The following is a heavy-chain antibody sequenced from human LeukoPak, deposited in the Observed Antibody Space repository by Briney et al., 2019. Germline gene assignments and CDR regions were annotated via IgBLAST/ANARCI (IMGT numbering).Heavy chain of an antibody. Sequence: GGSLRLSCAASGFTFTTYALNWVRQAPGKGLEWVAVISYDASPEYYADSVKGRFTISRDNSKNTLYLQMNGLRPEDTAVYYCARGGTGTTWRTYYFEYWGQGALVTVSS. D-gene: IGHD1-1*01. V-gene: IGHV3-30*01. CDR3: ARGGTGTTWRTYYFEY. CDR1: GFTFTTYA. CDR2: ISYDASPE. J-gene: IGHJ4*02.